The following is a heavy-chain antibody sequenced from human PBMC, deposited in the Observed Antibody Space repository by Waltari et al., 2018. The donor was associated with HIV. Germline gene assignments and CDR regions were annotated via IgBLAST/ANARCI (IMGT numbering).Heavy chain of an antibody. CDR2: ISNDGNDK. CDR3: VRETSGRDAFDI. V-gene: IGHV3-30*15. Sequence: LVESGGDLVQSGTSLRLSCEASRFSFRDSDMFWVRQAPGKGLEWVAVISNDGNDKKYVDSVKGRFNVSRDNVKNTLYLYMSRLRPEDTAVYYCVRETSGRDAFDIWGLGTQVIVSS. D-gene: IGHD2-15*01. CDR1: RFSFRDSD. J-gene: IGHJ3*02.